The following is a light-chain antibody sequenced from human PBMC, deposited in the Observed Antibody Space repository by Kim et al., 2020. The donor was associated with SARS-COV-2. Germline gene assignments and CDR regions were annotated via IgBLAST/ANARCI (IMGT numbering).Light chain of an antibody. CDR1: QGTLNF. CDR2: GAS. J-gene: IGKJ1*01. V-gene: IGKV1-27*01. Sequence: ASVGDRGTITCRASQGTLNFLAWFQQKPGKVPKLLIYGASTLQSGVPSRFSGSASGTGFTLTISNLQPEDVATYYCQKYNSALWTFGQGTKVDIK. CDR3: QKYNSALWT.